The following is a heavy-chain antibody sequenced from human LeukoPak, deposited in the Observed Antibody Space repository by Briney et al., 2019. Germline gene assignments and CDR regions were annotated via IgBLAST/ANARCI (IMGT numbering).Heavy chain of an antibody. CDR2: ISGSGGST. CDR1: GFTFSSYA. CDR3: ARDGDSSGYYAYYFDY. V-gene: IGHV3-23*01. Sequence: GGSLRLSCAASGFTFSSYAMSWVRQAPGKGLEWVSAISGSGGSTYYADSVKGRFTISRDNAKNSLNLQMNSLRAEDTAVYYCARDGDSSGYYAYYFDYWGQGTLVTVSS. J-gene: IGHJ4*02. D-gene: IGHD3-22*01.